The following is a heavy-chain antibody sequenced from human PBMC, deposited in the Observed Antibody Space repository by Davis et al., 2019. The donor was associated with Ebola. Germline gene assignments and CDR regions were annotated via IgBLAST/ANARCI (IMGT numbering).Heavy chain of an antibody. CDR2: IKQDGSEK. CDR1: GFTFSSYW. J-gene: IGHJ4*02. V-gene: IGHV3-7*03. CDR3: AKGAGYSSTYDY. D-gene: IGHD6-13*01. Sequence: GESLKISCAASGFTFSSYWMSWVRQAPGKGLEWVANIKQDGSEKYYADSVKGRFTISRDNSKNTLYLQMNSLRAEDTAVYYCAKGAGYSSTYDYWGQGTLVTVSS.